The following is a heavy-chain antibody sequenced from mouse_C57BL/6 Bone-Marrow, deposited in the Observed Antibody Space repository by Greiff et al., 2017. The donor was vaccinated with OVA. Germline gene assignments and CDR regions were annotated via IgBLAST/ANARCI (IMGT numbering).Heavy chain of an antibody. CDR3: SRDGYYAMDY. CDR1: GFTFSSYA. D-gene: IGHD2-3*01. CDR2: ISSGGDYI. Sequence: EVKLVESGEGLVKPGGSLKLSCAASGFTFSSYAMSWVRQTPEKRLEWVAYISSGGDYIYYADTVKGRFTFSRDNARNTLYLQMSSLKSEDTAMXYCSRDGYYAMDYWGQGTSVTVSS. V-gene: IGHV5S21*01. J-gene: IGHJ4*01.